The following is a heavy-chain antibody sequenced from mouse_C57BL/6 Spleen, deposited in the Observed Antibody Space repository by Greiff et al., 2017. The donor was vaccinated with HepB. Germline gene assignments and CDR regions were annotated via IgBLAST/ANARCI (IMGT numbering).Heavy chain of an antibody. CDR2: IDPENGDT. CDR1: GFNIKDDY. Sequence: VQLQQSGAELVRPGASVKLSCTASGFNIKDDYMHWVKQRPEQGLEWIGWIDPENGDTEYASKFQGKATITADTSSNTAYLQLSSLTSEDTAVYYSTTKRLRRGIAYWGQGTLVTVSA. V-gene: IGHV14-4*01. D-gene: IGHD2-4*01. J-gene: IGHJ3*01. CDR3: TTKRLRRGIAY.